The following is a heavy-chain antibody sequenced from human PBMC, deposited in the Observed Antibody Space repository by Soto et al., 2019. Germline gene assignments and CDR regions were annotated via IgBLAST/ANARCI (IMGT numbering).Heavy chain of an antibody. CDR2: IYPGNSET. D-gene: IGHD6-19*01. V-gene: IGHV5-51*01. CDR3: ARHRSQWLSVGEHEGFHI. CDR1: GYSFVTYW. J-gene: IGHJ3*02. Sequence: PGESLKISCQASGYSFVTYWIGWVRQMPGKGLEWMGIIYPGNSETKYSPPFQGQVTFSVDKSNSTAYLQWSTLKASDTATYYCARHRSQWLSVGEHEGFHIWGLGTSVTV.